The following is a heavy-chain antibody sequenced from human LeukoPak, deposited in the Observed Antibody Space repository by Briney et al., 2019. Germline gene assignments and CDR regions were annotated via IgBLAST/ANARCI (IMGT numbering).Heavy chain of an antibody. CDR1: GGSISSSSYY. D-gene: IGHD6-13*01. Sequence: SETLSLTCTVSGGSISSSSYYWGWIRQPPGKGLEWIGSIYYSGSTYYNPSLKSRVTISVDTSKNQFSLKLSSVTAADTAVYYCARVIAAAGTSYSYYYYMDVWGKGTTVTISS. J-gene: IGHJ6*03. CDR2: IYYSGST. CDR3: ARVIAAAGTSYSYYYYMDV. V-gene: IGHV4-39*07.